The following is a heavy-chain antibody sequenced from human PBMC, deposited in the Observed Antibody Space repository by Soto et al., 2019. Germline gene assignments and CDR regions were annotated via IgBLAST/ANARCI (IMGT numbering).Heavy chain of an antibody. CDR1: GFTFSTYG. V-gene: IGHV3-33*04. J-gene: IGHJ4*01. CDR2: IWHDGSNN. CDR3: ARHSLSGIYYLDY. D-gene: IGHD1-26*01. Sequence: PGGSLRLSCAASGFTFSTYGMHWVRRAPGKGLEGVAVIWHDGSNNYYSGAVRGRVGSSRDNAKKRLYPQMNRLGADDTDVYYCARHSLSGIYYLDYWGRGTLVTVSS.